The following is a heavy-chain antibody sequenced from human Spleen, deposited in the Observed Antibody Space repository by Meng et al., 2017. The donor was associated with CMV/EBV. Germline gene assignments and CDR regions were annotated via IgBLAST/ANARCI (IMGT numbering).Heavy chain of an antibody. J-gene: IGHJ4*02. Sequence: GESLKISCAASGFTFGDYYMSWIRQSPGKELEWISYTSSSGSLKYYADSVKGRFTISRDNAKNSLFLQLSSLRAEDAAVYYCARGSPSYYFDFWGQGTVVTVPQ. CDR3: ARGSPSYYFDF. D-gene: IGHD6-6*01. CDR2: TSSSGSLK. V-gene: IGHV3-11*01. CDR1: GFTFGDYY.